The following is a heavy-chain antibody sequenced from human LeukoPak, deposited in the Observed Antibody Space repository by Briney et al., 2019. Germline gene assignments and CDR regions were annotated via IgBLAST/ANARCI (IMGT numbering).Heavy chain of an antibody. Sequence: PGGSLRLSCAASGFTFSSYSLSWVRQAPGKGLEWVSSISSSSSHIYYADSVKGRFTISRDNAKNSLYLQMNSLRAEDTAVYFCARDKSYDGSGHLLHWGQGTLVTVSS. CDR2: ISSSSSHI. J-gene: IGHJ4*02. CDR1: GFTFSSYS. V-gene: IGHV3-21*01. D-gene: IGHD3-22*01. CDR3: ARDKSYDGSGHLLH.